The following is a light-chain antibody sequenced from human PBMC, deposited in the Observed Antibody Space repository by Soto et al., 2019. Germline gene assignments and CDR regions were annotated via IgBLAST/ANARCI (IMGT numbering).Light chain of an antibody. CDR3: QQYGSSGT. CDR1: QSVSNNY. V-gene: IGKV3-20*01. Sequence: EIVLTQSPGTLSLSPGERATLSCRASQSVSNNYLAWYQQKPGXAPXLLIYGASNRATGIPDRLSGSGSGTDFPLTISRLEPEDSAVDYCQQYGSSGTFGQGTKVDIK. CDR2: GAS. J-gene: IGKJ1*01.